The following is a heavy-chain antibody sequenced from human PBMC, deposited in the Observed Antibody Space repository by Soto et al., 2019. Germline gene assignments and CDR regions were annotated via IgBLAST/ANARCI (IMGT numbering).Heavy chain of an antibody. Sequence: EVQLVESGGGLVQPGGSLRLSCAGSGLTLSRYWMHWVRQGPGKGLVWVSRINSDGGTTTYADSVKGRFTISRDNAKNTVDLQMNSLIAEDTAVYYCLAGETNYFDFWGQGTLVTVSS. J-gene: IGHJ4*02. CDR2: INSDGGTT. D-gene: IGHD3-10*01. CDR3: LAGETNYFDF. CDR1: GLTLSRYW. V-gene: IGHV3-74*01.